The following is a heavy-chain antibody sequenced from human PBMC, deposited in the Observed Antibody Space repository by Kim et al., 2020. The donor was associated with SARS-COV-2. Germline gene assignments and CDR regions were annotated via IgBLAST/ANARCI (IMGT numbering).Heavy chain of an antibody. D-gene: IGHD2-15*01. J-gene: IGHJ4*02. V-gene: IGHV3-21*01. Sequence: YEDKVKGRFTISRDNAINTVHLQMNSLRAQDTAIYYCARGQCTGGSCYFRWGQGTLVTVS. CDR3: ARGQCTGGSCYFR.